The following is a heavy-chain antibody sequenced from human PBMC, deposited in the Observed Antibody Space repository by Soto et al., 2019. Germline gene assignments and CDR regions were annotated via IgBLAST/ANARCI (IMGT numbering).Heavy chain of an antibody. CDR3: TRLTDIVVVPRYFDY. V-gene: IGHV3-73*01. Sequence: EVQLVESGGGLVQPGGSLKLSCAASGFTFSGSAMHWVRQASGKGLEWVGRIRSKANSYATAYAASVKGRFTISRDDSKNTAYLQMNSMKTEDTAVYYCTRLTDIVVVPRYFDYWGQGTLVTVSS. CDR2: IRSKANSYAT. J-gene: IGHJ4*02. D-gene: IGHD2-2*01. CDR1: GFTFSGSA.